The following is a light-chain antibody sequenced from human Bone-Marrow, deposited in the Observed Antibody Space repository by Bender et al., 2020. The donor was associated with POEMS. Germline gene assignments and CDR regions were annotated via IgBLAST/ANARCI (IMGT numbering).Light chain of an antibody. V-gene: IGLV2-14*01. CDR1: SSDVGGYNY. J-gene: IGLJ3*02. CDR3: SSYTSSNTV. Sequence: QSALTQPASVSGSPGQSITISCTGTSSDVGGYNYVSWYQQHPGKAPKLMIYDVSNRPSGVSNRFSGSKSGNTASLTISGLQAEDEADYYCSSYTSSNTVFGGGTKRT. CDR2: DVS.